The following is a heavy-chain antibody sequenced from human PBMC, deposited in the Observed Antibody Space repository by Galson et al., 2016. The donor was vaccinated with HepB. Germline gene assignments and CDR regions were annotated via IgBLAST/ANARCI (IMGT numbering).Heavy chain of an antibody. J-gene: IGHJ5*02. D-gene: IGHD6-13*01. V-gene: IGHV3-33*01. Sequence: SLRLSCAASGFTFSSYAMHWVRQAPGKGLEWVAVIWFDGTNKYYTDPVKGRFTVSRDNTKNTLYLQMSSLRADDTALYYCVRAFGPQDSSSWTNWFGPWGQGTLVTVSS. CDR3: VRAFGPQDSSSWTNWFGP. CDR1: GFTFSSYA. CDR2: IWFDGTNK.